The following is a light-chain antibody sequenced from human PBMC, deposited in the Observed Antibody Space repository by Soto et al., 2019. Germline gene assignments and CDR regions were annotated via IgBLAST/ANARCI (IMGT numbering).Light chain of an antibody. J-gene: IGLJ2*01. V-gene: IGLV1-40*01. CDR2: DNT. Sequence: QSVLTQPPSVSGAPGQRVTISCTGRSSNIGASFDVHWYRHLPGTAPKLLIYDNTNRPSGVPDRFSGSKSGTSASLAITGLQADDEADYCCQSFDSSLNISIFGGGTKLTVL. CDR1: SSNIGASFD. CDR3: QSFDSSLNISI.